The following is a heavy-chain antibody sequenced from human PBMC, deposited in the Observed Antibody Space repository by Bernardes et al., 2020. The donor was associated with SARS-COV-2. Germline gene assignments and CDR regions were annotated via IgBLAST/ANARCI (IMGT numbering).Heavy chain of an antibody. D-gene: IGHD2-21*02. CDR2: FYSSGNT. CDR3: AGSSCGADCYIGGLRSWDYGMDV. CDR1: GGSISNSGYY. J-gene: IGHJ6*02. Sequence: SETLSLTCTVSGGSISNSGYYWGWLRQPPGKGLEWIGSFYSSGNTYYNPSLQSRLSKSIDTSRNQFSLRLSSVTAADTAVYYCAGSSCGADCYIGGLRSWDYGMDVWGQGTTVTVSS. V-gene: IGHV4-39*01.